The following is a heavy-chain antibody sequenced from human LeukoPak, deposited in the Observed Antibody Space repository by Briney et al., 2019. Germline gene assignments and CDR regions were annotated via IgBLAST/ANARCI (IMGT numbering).Heavy chain of an antibody. CDR1: GFTFDDYA. CDR3: AKARTYYYGSGSPGYYYGMDV. CDR2: ISWNSGSI. D-gene: IGHD3-10*01. V-gene: IGHV3-9*01. Sequence: GRSLRLSCAASGFTFDDYAMHWVRQAPGKGLGWVSGISWNSGSIGYADSVKGRFTISRDNAKNSLYLQMNSLRAEDTALYYCAKARTYYYGSGSPGYYYGMDVWGQGTTVTVSS. J-gene: IGHJ6*02.